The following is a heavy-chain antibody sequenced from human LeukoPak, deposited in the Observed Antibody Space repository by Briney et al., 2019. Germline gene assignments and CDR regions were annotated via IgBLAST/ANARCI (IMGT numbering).Heavy chain of an antibody. CDR1: GFTFSSYA. V-gene: IGHV3-23*01. CDR3: ARGGSSSWYPNFDY. D-gene: IGHD6-13*01. J-gene: IGHJ4*02. CDR2: ISGASGGST. Sequence: GGSLRLSCPASGFTFSSYAMTWGRQAPGRGLAWVSIISGASGGSTYYADSVKGRFTISRDNSKNTLYLQMNSLRAEDTALYYCARGGSSSWYPNFDYWGQGTLVTVSS.